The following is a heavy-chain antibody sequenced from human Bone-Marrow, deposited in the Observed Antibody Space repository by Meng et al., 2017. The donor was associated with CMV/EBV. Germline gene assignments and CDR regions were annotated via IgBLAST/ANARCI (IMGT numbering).Heavy chain of an antibody. CDR1: AYTFSSYY. CDR2: MNPNSGNT. D-gene: IGHD2-15*01. Sequence: ASVKVSCKASAYTFSSYYMHWVQQATGQGLEWMGWMNPNSGNTGYAQKFQGRVTMTRNTSISTAYMELRSLRSEDTAVYYCARGRDIVVVVAATHPFDYWGQGTLVTVSS. V-gene: IGHV1-8*02. CDR3: ARGRDIVVVVAATHPFDY. J-gene: IGHJ4*02.